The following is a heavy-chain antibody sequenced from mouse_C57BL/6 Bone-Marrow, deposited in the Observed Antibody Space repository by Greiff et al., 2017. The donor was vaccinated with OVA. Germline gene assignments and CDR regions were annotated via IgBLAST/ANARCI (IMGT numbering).Heavy chain of an antibody. Sequence: QVHVKQSGAELVKPGASVKMSCKASGYTFTTYPIEWMKQNHGKSLEWIGNFHPYNDDTKYNEKFKGKATLTVEKSSSTVYLELSRLTSDDSAVYYCARNYDGHGEFAYWGQGTLVTVSA. CDR2: FHPYNDDT. CDR3: ARNYDGHGEFAY. V-gene: IGHV1-47*01. J-gene: IGHJ3*01. CDR1: GYTFTTYP. D-gene: IGHD2-3*01.